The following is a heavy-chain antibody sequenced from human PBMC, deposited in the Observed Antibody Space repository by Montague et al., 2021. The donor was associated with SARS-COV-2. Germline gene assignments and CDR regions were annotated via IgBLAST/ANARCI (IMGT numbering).Heavy chain of an antibody. CDR3: ARQSPVTMIVVVISGRFDY. D-gene: IGHD3-22*01. V-gene: IGHV4-39*01. CDR1: GGSISSSSYY. J-gene: IGHJ4*02. Sequence: SETLSLTCTVSGGSISSSSYYWGWIRQPPGKGLEWIGSIYYSGSTYYNPSLESRVTISVDTSKNQFSLKLSSVTAADTAVYYCARQSPVTMIVVVISGRFDYWGQGTLVTVSS. CDR2: IYYSGST.